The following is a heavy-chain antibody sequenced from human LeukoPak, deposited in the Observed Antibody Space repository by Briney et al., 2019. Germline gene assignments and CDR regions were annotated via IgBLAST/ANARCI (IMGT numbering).Heavy chain of an antibody. D-gene: IGHD5-12*01. J-gene: IGHJ4*02. V-gene: IGHV1-69*02. CDR3: ARLTDIVATDIDY. Sequence: GASVKVSCKASGGTFSSYTISWVRQAPGQGLEWMGRIIPILGIANYAQKFQGRVTITADKSTSTAYMELNSLRSEDTAVYYCARLTDIVATDIDYWGQGTLVTVSS. CDR2: IIPILGIA. CDR1: GGTFSSYT.